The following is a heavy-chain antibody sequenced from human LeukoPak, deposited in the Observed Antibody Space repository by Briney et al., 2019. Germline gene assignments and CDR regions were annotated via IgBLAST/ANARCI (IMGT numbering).Heavy chain of an antibody. CDR2: ISYDGSNK. V-gene: IGHV3-30*04. CDR3: AKEGGIAVAGTDLNI. CDR1: GFTFSSYA. J-gene: IGHJ3*02. D-gene: IGHD6-19*01. Sequence: PGRSLRLSCAASGFTFSSYAMHWVRQAPGKGLEWVAVISYDGSNKYYADSVKGRFTISRDNSKNTLYLQMNSLRAEDTAVYYCAKEGGIAVAGTDLNIWGQGTMVTVSS.